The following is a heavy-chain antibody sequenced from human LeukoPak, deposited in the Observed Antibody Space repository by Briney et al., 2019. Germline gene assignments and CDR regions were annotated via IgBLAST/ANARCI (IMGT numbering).Heavy chain of an antibody. CDR1: GFTFSDYY. J-gene: IGHJ4*02. D-gene: IGHD1-1*01. CDR2: VSYDGSYK. CDR3: ARAPGYGAAYYFDY. V-gene: IGHV3-30*03. Sequence: GGSLRLSCAASGFTFSDYYMSWIRQAPGKGLEWVAVVSYDGSYKYYADSVKGRITISRDNSKNTLYLQMNSLRAEDTAVYYCARAPGYGAAYYFDYWGQGTLVTVSS.